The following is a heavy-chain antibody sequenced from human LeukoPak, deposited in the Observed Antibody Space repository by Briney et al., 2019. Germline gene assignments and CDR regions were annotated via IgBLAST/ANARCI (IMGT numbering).Heavy chain of an antibody. D-gene: IGHD2-21*01. Sequence: PGRSLRLSCAASGFTFSSYWMHWVRQAPGKGLVWVSRIDSDGRSTTYADSVKGRFTISRDNAKNTLYLQMNSLRAEDTAVYYCVRDGVSTIPLDYWGQGSLVTVSS. J-gene: IGHJ4*02. CDR2: IDSDGRST. CDR1: GFTFSSYW. CDR3: VRDGVSTIPLDY. V-gene: IGHV3-74*03.